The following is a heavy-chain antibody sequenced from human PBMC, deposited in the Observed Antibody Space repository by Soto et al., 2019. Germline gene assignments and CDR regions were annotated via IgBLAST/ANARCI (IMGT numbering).Heavy chain of an antibody. CDR1: GGTFSSYR. J-gene: IGHJ6*02. D-gene: IGHD3-10*01. CDR3: ARDLPSLEVRSYGMDV. V-gene: IGHV1-69*06. Sequence: SVKVSCKVSGGTFSSYRFSWVRQAPGQGLEWMGGITPVFGTPDYAQKFQGRVTVTADRSTNTAYMELSRLTSEDTAVYCARDLPSLEVRSYGMDVWGQGTTVTV. CDR2: ITPVFGTP.